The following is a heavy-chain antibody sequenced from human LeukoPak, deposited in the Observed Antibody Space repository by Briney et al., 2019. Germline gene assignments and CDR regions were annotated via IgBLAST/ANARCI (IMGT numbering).Heavy chain of an antibody. J-gene: IGHJ4*02. CDR2: ISWNSGSI. V-gene: IGHV3-9*01. CDR1: GFTFDDYA. CDR3: ASSALWFGELSFDY. D-gene: IGHD3-10*01. Sequence: GRSLRLSCAASGFTFDDYAMHWVRQAPGKGLEWVSGISWNSGSIGYADSVKGRFTISRDNAKNSLYLQMNSLRAEDTALYYCASSALWFGELSFDYWGQGTLVTVSS.